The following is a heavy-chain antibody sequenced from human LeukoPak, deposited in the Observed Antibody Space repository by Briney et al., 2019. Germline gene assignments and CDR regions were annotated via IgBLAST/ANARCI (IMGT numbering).Heavy chain of an antibody. CDR2: ISSSSSYI. J-gene: IGHJ4*02. CDR1: GFTFSSYS. Sequence: GGSLRLSCAASGFTFSSYSMNWVRQAPGKGLEWVSSISSSSSYIYYADSVKGRFTISRDNAKNSLYLQMNSLRAEDTAVCYCARIGDFWSGYRDYFDYWGQGTLVTVSS. D-gene: IGHD3-3*01. CDR3: ARIGDFWSGYRDYFDY. V-gene: IGHV3-21*01.